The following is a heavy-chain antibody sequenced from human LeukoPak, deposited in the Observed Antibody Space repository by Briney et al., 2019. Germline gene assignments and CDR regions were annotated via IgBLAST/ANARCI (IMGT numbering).Heavy chain of an antibody. V-gene: IGHV4-39*01. CDR2: IYYSGST. J-gene: IGHJ4*02. Sequence: SETLSLTCTVSGGSISSRSYYWGWIRQPPGEGLEWIGSIYYSGSTYYNPSLKSRVSISVDTSKNQFSLKLSSVTAADTAVYYCARLYDSQLFGFDYWGQGTLVTVSS. CDR3: ARLYDSQLFGFDY. CDR1: GGSISSRSYY. D-gene: IGHD3-22*01.